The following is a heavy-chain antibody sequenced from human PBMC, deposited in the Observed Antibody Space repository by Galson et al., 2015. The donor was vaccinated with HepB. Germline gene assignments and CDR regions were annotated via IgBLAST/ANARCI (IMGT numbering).Heavy chain of an antibody. D-gene: IGHD3-22*01. J-gene: IGHJ6*03. CDR1: GFTFSSYG. V-gene: IGHV3-30*18. CDR2: ISYDGSNK. Sequence: SLRLSCAASGFTFSSYGMHWVRQAPGKGLEWVAVISYDGSNKYYADSVKGRFTISRDNSKNTLYLQMNSLRAEDTAVYYCAKPTRWLLNSYYYYYMDVWGKGTTVTVSS. CDR3: AKPTRWLLNSYYYYYMDV.